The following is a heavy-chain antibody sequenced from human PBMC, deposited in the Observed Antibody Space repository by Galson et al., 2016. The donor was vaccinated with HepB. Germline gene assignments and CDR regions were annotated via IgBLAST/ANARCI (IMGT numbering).Heavy chain of an antibody. D-gene: IGHD3-3*01. CDR3: TREEGGFLSGYFSCPHN. J-gene: IGHJ4*02. CDR1: GFSVSSNY. Sequence: SLRLSCAASGFSVSSNYMSWVRQAPGKGLQWVSVIYSGGKTYYADSVKGRFTLSRDNSKNTVCLQMNSLRVEDTAVYFCTREEGGFLSGYFSCPHNWGQGALVTVSS. V-gene: IGHV3-66*01. CDR2: IYSGGKT.